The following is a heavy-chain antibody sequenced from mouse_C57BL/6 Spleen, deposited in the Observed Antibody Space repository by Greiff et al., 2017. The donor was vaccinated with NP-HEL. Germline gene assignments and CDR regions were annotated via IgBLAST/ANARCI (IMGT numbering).Heavy chain of an antibody. D-gene: IGHD2-2*01. Sequence: QVHVKQPGAELVKPGASVKLSCKASGYTFTSYWMHWVKQRPGRGLEWIGRIDPNSGGTKYNEKFKSKATLTVDKPSSTAYMQLSSLTSEDSAVYYCAPGYDVDAMDYWGQGTSVTVSS. V-gene: IGHV1-72*01. CDR2: IDPNSGGT. CDR1: GYTFTSYW. CDR3: APGYDVDAMDY. J-gene: IGHJ4*01.